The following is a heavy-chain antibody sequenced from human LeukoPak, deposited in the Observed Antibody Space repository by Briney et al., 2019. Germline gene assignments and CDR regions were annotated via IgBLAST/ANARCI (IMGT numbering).Heavy chain of an antibody. CDR3: ARAGYSSGWYYFDN. Sequence: GGSLRLSCAASGLTFSNYWMHWVRQAPGKGRVCVSRLSSDGSSTNYADPVKGRFTISRDNAKNTLHLQMNSLRAEDTAVYYCARAGYSSGWYYFDNWGQGILVTVSS. CDR1: GLTFSNYW. V-gene: IGHV3-74*01. J-gene: IGHJ4*02. CDR2: LSSDGSST. D-gene: IGHD6-19*01.